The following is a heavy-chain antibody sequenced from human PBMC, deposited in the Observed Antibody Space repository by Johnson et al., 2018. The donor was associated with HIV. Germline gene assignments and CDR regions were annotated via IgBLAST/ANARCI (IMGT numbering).Heavy chain of an antibody. V-gene: IGHV3-20*04. CDR3: ARAAIVVLPAGAFEI. J-gene: IGHJ3*02. D-gene: IGHD2-2*01. CDR1: GFTFDDYG. Sequence: EVQLVESGGGLVQPGGSLRLSCAASGFTFDDYGMSWVRQAPGKGLEWVSGINWNGGSTGYEDSVKGRFPISRDKSKKPLYLQMNSLRLEDTAIYYCARAAIVVLPAGAFEIWCRGTMVTVSS. CDR2: INWNGGST.